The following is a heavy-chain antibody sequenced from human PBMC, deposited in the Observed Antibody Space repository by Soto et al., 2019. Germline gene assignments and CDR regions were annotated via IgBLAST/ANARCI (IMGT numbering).Heavy chain of an antibody. J-gene: IGHJ4*02. CDR2: ISAYNGNR. CDR1: GYTFTSYG. V-gene: IGHV1-18*01. CDR3: ARDQVGATGDY. D-gene: IGHD1-26*01. Sequence: QIQLVQSGAEVTKPGASVKVSCKASGYTFTSYGISWVRQAPGQGLEWMGWISAYNGNRNYAQKVQGRVTMTTDTSTNTAYMELRSLSSDDTAVYYCARDQVGATGDYWGQGTLVTVSS.